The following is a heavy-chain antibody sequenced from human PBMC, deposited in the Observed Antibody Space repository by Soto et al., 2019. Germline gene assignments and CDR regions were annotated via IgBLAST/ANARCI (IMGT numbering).Heavy chain of an antibody. Sequence: QVQQVESGGGVVQPGRSLRLSCAASGFTFSTYGMHWVRQAPGKGLEWVAVISYDGTNKYYADSVKGRFTISRDNSKNTLYLLIHSLTAEHTPAYYCPKERYSCSSPDSDYWGQGTLVTVSS. J-gene: IGHJ4*02. V-gene: IGHV3-30*18. CDR2: ISYDGTNK. CDR1: GFTFSTYG. CDR3: PKERYSCSSPDSDY. D-gene: IGHD6-13*01.